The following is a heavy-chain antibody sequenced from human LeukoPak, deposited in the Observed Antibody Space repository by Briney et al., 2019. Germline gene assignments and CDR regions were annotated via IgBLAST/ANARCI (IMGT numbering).Heavy chain of an antibody. CDR3: ARQRGAARRRLFDY. CDR1: GGSISSYY. Sequence: PSETLSLTCTVSGGSISSYYWSWIRQPAGKGLEWIGRIYTSGSTNYNPSLKSRVTMSVDTSKNQLSLKLSSVTAADTAVYYCARQRGAARRRLFDYWGQGTLVTVSS. CDR2: IYTSGST. D-gene: IGHD6-6*01. V-gene: IGHV4-4*07. J-gene: IGHJ4*02.